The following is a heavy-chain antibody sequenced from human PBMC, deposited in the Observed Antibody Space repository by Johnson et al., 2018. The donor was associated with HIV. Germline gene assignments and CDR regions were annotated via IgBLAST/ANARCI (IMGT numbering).Heavy chain of an antibody. CDR3: ARVWSGSYYSNAFDI. CDR2: INWNGGST. J-gene: IGHJ3*02. V-gene: IGHV3-20*04. CDR1: GFTFDDYG. D-gene: IGHD1-26*01. Sequence: VQLVESGGGFVQPGGSLRLSCAASGFTFDDYGMTWVRQAPGKGLEWVSGINWNGGSTGYADSVKGRFTISRDDAKNSLYLQMNSLRAEDTALYYCARVWSGSYYSNAFDIWGQGTMVTVSS.